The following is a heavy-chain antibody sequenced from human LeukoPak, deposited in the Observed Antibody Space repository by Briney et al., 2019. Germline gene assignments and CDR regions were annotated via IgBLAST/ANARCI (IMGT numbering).Heavy chain of an antibody. J-gene: IGHJ4*02. CDR2: IYYSGST. D-gene: IGHD3-22*01. V-gene: IGHV4-59*08. Sequence: SETLSLTCTVSVGSISSYYWSWIRQPPGKGLEWIGYIYYSGSTNYNPSLKSRVTISVDTSKNQFSLKLSSVTAADTAVYYCAGHHRYYDLIDYWGQGTLVTVSS. CDR1: VGSISSYY. CDR3: AGHHRYYDLIDY.